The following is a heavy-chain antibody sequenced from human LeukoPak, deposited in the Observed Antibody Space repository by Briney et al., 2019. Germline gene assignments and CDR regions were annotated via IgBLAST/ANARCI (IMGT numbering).Heavy chain of an antibody. CDR2: ISIYSGNT. J-gene: IGHJ4*02. Sequence: GASVKVSCKASGYTFSSYGISWVRQAPGQGLEWMGWISIYSGNTRYIEDLQGRLTMTTDTSTNTAYMELRSLRSDDTAIYFCARGKYFDWVIHAHYFDYWGQGTLVTVSS. V-gene: IGHV1-18*01. D-gene: IGHD3-9*01. CDR3: ARGKYFDWVIHAHYFDY. CDR1: GYTFSSYG.